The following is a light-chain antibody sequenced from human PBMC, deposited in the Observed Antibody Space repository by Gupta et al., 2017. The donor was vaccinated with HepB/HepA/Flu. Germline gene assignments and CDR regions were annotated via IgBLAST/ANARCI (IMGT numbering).Light chain of an antibody. Sequence: DIQMTQSPSTLSASIGDRVTFTCRASQSISSWLAWYQQKPGKAPKLLIYKASTLQTGVPSRFSGSGSGTEFTLTISSLQPDDFATYYCQQYNGFSWTFGQGTRLEFK. CDR2: KAS. CDR3: QQYNGFSWT. CDR1: QSISSW. V-gene: IGKV1-5*03. J-gene: IGKJ1*01.